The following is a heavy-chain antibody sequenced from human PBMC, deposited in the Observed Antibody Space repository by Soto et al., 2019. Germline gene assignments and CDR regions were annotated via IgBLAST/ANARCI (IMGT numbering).Heavy chain of an antibody. V-gene: IGHV3-23*01. CDR3: AIKLSSGWYFYFDH. J-gene: IGHJ4*01. CDR1: GFTFCSYA. CDR2: ISGNGVIT. Sequence: GGSLRLSCAASGFTFCSYAMNWVRQAPGKGLEWVSAISGNGVITYYADSVKGRFTISRDNSRNTLYLQMNSLRVEDSALYYCAIKLSSGWYFYFDHWGQGTLVTVSS. D-gene: IGHD6-19*01.